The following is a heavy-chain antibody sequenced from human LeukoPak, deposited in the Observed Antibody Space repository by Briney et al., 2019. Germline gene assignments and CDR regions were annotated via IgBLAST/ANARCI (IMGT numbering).Heavy chain of an antibody. V-gene: IGHV4-34*01. CDR2: INHSGST. CDR1: GGSFSGYY. D-gene: IGHD3-10*01. Sequence: SETLSLTCAVYGGSFSGYYWIWIRQPPGKGLEWIGEINHSGSTNYNPSLKSRVTISVDTSKNQFSLKLSSVTAAGTAVYYCARRRRWGSGSYGNWFDPWGQGTLVTVSS. CDR3: ARRRRWGSGSYGNWFDP. J-gene: IGHJ5*02.